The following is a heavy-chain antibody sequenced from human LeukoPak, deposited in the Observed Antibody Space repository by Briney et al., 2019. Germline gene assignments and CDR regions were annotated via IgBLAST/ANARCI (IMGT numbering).Heavy chain of an antibody. J-gene: IGHJ6*02. CDR1: GFTFNNYW. V-gene: IGHV3-7*01. CDR3: TRGGIWGMDV. Sequence: GSLLLSCVASGFTFNNYWMTWVRPAPGKGLEWVATIEHDGSEKYYVASVKGRFTISRDNGKNSLYLQMNSLRAEDTAVYYCTRGGIWGMDVWGQGTTVTVSS. D-gene: IGHD1-26*01. CDR2: IEHDGSEK.